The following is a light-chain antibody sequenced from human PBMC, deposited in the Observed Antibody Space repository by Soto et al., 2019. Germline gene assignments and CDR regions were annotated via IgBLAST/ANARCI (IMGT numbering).Light chain of an antibody. CDR3: QQYNNWLMIT. CDR2: GAS. Sequence: EIMMTQSPAPLSLSPGGRAPLSCRGSQSVSSNLAWYQQKPGQAPRLLIYGASTRATGIPARFSGSGSGTEFTLTISSLQSEDFAVYYCQQYNNWLMITFGQGTRLEIK. J-gene: IGKJ5*01. V-gene: IGKV3-15*01. CDR1: QSVSSN.